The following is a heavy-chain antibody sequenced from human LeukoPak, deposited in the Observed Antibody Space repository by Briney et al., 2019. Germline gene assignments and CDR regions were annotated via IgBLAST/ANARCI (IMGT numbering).Heavy chain of an antibody. Sequence: SETLSLTCSVSGGSISSHYWSWIRQPPGKGLEWIGYIDDSGSTNYNPSPKSRVSIPVDTSKNQFSLKLSSVTTADRAMYDCARESYSSSCPAGFYYVDVWGKGTTVTVS. CDR2: IDDSGST. CDR3: ARESYSSSCPAGFYYVDV. CDR1: GGSISSHY. V-gene: IGHV4-59*11. J-gene: IGHJ6*03. D-gene: IGHD6-13*01.